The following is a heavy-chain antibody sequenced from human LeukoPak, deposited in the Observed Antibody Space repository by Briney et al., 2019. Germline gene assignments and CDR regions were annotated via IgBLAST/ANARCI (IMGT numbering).Heavy chain of an antibody. V-gene: IGHV4-39*07. CDR3: ARGDTAMVNGDY. Sequence: PSETLSLTCTVSGGSISSGDYYWSWIRQPPGKGLEWIGEINHSGSTNYNPSLKSRVTISVDTSKNQFSLKLSSVTAADTAVYYCARGDTAMVNGDYWGQGTLVTVSS. J-gene: IGHJ4*02. CDR2: INHSGST. D-gene: IGHD5-18*01. CDR1: GGSISSGDYY.